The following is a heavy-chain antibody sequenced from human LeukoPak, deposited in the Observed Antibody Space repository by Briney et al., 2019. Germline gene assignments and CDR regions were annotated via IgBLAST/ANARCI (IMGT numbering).Heavy chain of an antibody. CDR3: ARDQAALDY. V-gene: IGHV6-1*01. CDR1: GPSVSSNCAA. CDR2: TYYRSKWYN. J-gene: IGHJ4*02. Sequence: SQTLSLTCAISGPSVSSNCAAWIWIRQSPSRGLEWLGRTYYRSKWYNDYAESVKSRINIKPDTSKNQFSLQLNSVTPEDTAVYYCARDQAALDYWGQGTLVTVSS. D-gene: IGHD2-15*01.